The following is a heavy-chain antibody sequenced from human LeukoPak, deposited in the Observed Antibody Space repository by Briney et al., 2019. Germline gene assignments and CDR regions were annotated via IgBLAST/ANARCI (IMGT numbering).Heavy chain of an antibody. D-gene: IGHD2-2*01. Sequence: GGSLRLSCAASGFTFSDYYMSWIRQAPGKGLEWVSYISSSGSTIYYADSVKGRFTISRDNAKNSLYLQMNSLRAEDTALYYCVKDIGVVPAATPLDYWGQGTLVTVSS. J-gene: IGHJ4*02. CDR3: VKDIGVVPAATPLDY. CDR2: ISSSGSTI. CDR1: GFTFSDYY. V-gene: IGHV3-11*01.